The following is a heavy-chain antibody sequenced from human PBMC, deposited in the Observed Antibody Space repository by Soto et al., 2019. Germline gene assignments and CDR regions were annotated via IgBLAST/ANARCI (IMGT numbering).Heavy chain of an antibody. CDR3: ASPGTPEGYYYYYMDV. J-gene: IGHJ6*03. CDR1: GYTFTSYG. V-gene: IGHV1-18*01. Sequence: QVQLVQSGAEVKKPGASVKVSCKASGYTFTSYGISWVRQAPGQGLEWMGWISHYNGNTNYAQKLQGRVTMTTGTSTSTAYMELRSLRSDDTAVYYCASPGTPEGYYYYYMDVWGKGTAVTVSS. CDR2: ISHYNGNT.